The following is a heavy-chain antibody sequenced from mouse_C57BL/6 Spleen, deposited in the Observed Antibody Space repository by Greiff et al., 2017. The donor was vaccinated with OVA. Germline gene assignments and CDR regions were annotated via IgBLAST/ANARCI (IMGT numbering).Heavy chain of an antibody. J-gene: IGHJ1*03. CDR1: GFSFNTYA. V-gene: IGHV10-1*01. CDR3: VRQYYYGSSNWYFDV. CDR2: IRSKSNNYAT. D-gene: IGHD1-1*01. Sequence: EVQLVESGGGLVQPKGSLKLSCAASGFSFNTYAMNWVRQAPGKGLEWVARIRSKSNNYATYYADSVKDRFTISRDDSESMLYLQMNNLKTEDTAMYYCVRQYYYGSSNWYFDVWGTGTTVTVSS.